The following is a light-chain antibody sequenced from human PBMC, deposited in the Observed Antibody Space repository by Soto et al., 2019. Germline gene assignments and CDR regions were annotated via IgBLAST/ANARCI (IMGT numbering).Light chain of an antibody. CDR3: RQANSFPFN. CDR1: QGISSW. V-gene: IGKV1D-12*01. J-gene: IGKJ4*01. CDR2: AAS. Sequence: ITQFQSSVSACVVERVPITCRASQGISSWLAWYQQKPGKAPKLLIYAASSLQSGVPSRFSGSGSGTDFTLTISSLQPEDFATYYCRQANSFPFNFGGGTKVDIK.